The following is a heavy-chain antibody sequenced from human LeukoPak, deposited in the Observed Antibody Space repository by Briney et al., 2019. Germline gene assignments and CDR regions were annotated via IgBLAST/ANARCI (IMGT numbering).Heavy chain of an antibody. CDR2: IYSGGNT. V-gene: IGHV3-66*01. CDR3: AREAGATDY. Sequence: TGGSLRLSCALSGFTVSSSYMSWVRQAPGRGLEWVSIIYSGGNTYYADSVKGRFTISRDNSRNMLYLQINSLTAEDTAVYYCAREAGATDYWGQGTLVTVSS. J-gene: IGHJ4*02. D-gene: IGHD1-26*01. CDR1: GFTVSSSY.